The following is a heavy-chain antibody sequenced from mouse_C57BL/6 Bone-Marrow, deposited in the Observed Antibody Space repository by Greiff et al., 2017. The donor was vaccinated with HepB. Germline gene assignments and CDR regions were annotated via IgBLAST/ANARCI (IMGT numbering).Heavy chain of an antibody. D-gene: IGHD3-3*01. Sequence: VQLQQSGAELARPGASVKMSCKASGYTFTSYTMHWVKQRPGQGLEWIGYINPSSGYTKYNQKFKDKATLTADKSSSTAYMQLSSLTYEDSAVYYCARGGPCYAMDYWGQGTSVTVSS. CDR3: ARGGPCYAMDY. V-gene: IGHV1-4*01. J-gene: IGHJ4*01. CDR2: INPSSGYT. CDR1: GYTFTSYT.